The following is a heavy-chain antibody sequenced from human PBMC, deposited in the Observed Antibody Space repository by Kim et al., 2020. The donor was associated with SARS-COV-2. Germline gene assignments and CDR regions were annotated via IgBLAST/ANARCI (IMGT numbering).Heavy chain of an antibody. CDR1: GGSISSYY. Sequence: SETLSLTCTVSGGSISSYYWSWIRQPPGKGLEWIGYIYYSGSTNYNPSLKSRVTISVDTSKNQFSLKLSSVTAADTAVYYRAGTMVRGVTPGAQSGQFDYWGQGTLVTVSS. J-gene: IGHJ4*02. CDR2: IYYSGST. V-gene: IGHV4-59*01. D-gene: IGHD3-10*01. CDR3: AGTMVRGVTPGAQSGQFDY.